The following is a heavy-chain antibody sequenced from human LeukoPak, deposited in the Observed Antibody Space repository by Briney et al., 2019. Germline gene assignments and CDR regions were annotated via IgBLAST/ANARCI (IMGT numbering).Heavy chain of an antibody. J-gene: IGHJ4*02. CDR2: FDPEDGET. V-gene: IGHV1-24*01. D-gene: IGHD2-21*01. Sequence: GASVKVSCKVSGYTLNELSMHWVRQAPGKGLEWMGGFDPEDGETIYAQKFQGRVTMTEDTSTDTAYMELSSLRSEDTAVYYCATDGGDGRGIHDYWGQGTLVTVSS. CDR1: GYTLNELS. CDR3: ATDGGDGRGIHDY.